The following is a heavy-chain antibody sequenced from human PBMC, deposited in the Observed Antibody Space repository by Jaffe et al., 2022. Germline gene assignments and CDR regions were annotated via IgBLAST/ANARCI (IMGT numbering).Heavy chain of an antibody. Sequence: QVQLVQSGAEVKKPGASVKVSCKASGYTFTGYYMHWVRQAPGQGLEWMGRINPNSGGTNYAQKFQGRVTMTRDTSISTAYMELSRLRSDDTAVYYCATGGVYYGSGSYYDAFDIWGQGTMVTVSS. J-gene: IGHJ3*02. CDR2: INPNSGGT. CDR1: GYTFTGYY. V-gene: IGHV1-2*06. CDR3: ATGGVYYGSGSYYDAFDI. D-gene: IGHD3-10*01.